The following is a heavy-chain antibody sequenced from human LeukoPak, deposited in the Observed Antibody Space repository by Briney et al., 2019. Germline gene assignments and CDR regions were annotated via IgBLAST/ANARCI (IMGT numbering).Heavy chain of an antibody. V-gene: IGHV3-66*04. Sequence: GGSLRLSCAASGFTVSSNYMSWVRQAPGKGLEWVSVIYSGGSTYYADSVKGRFTISRDNSKNSLYLQMNSLRAEDTAVYYCARRAGQQLVDDTFDIWGQGTMVTVSS. CDR2: IYSGGST. D-gene: IGHD6-13*01. CDR3: ARRAGQQLVDDTFDI. J-gene: IGHJ3*02. CDR1: GFTVSSNY.